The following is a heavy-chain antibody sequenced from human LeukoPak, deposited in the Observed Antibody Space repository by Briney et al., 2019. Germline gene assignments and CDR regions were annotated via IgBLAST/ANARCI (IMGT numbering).Heavy chain of an antibody. CDR3: AKDGLRAYYYDSSGYYFDY. CDR1: GFTFDDYA. Sequence: GRSLRLSCAASGFTFDDYAMHWVRQAPGKGLEWVSGIRWNSCSIGYADSVKGRFTISRDNAKNSLYLQMNSLRAEDTALYYCAKDGLRAYYYDSSGYYFDYWGQGTLVTVSS. D-gene: IGHD3-22*01. V-gene: IGHV3-9*01. J-gene: IGHJ4*02. CDR2: IRWNSCSI.